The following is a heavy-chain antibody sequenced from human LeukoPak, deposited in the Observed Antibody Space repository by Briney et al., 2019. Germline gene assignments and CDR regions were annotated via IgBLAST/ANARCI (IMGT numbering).Heavy chain of an antibody. CDR1: GFTFSSYS. J-gene: IGHJ4*02. D-gene: IGHD6-13*01. CDR2: ISSSSSYI. Sequence: PGGSLRLSCAASGFTFSSYSMNWVRQAPGKGLEWVSSISSSSSYIYYADSVKGRFTISRDNSKNTLYLQMNSLRAEDTAVYYCAKPPPSSSSWYVSGDWGQGTLVTVSS. V-gene: IGHV3-21*01. CDR3: AKPPPSSSSWYVSGD.